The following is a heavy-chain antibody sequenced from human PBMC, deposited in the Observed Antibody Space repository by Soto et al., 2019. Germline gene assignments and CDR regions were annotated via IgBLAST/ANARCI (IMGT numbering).Heavy chain of an antibody. CDR1: GFTFSSYW. J-gene: IGHJ4*02. CDR3: ARDQHYGDPPY. Sequence: GSLRLSCVDSGFTFSSYWMTWVRQAPGKGLEWVANIKEDGSEKYYVDSVKGRFTISRDNAKNSLYLQMNSLRAEDTAVYYCARDQHYGDPPYWGQGTLVTVSS. V-gene: IGHV3-7*01. D-gene: IGHD4-17*01. CDR2: IKEDGSEK.